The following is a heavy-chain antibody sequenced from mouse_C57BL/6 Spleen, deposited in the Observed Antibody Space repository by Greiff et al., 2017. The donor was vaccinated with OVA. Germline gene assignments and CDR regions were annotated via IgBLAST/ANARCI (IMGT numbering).Heavy chain of an antibody. D-gene: IGHD3-2*02. CDR1: GYTFTDYE. CDR2: IDPETGGT. J-gene: IGHJ2*01. Sequence: VQLQQSGAELVRPGASVTLSCKASGYTFTDYEMHWVKQTPVHGLEWIGAIDPETGGTAYNQKFKGKAILTADKSSSTAYMEHRSLTSEDSAVYYCTRSSSGLDYWGQGTTLTVSS. V-gene: IGHV1-15*01. CDR3: TRSSSGLDY.